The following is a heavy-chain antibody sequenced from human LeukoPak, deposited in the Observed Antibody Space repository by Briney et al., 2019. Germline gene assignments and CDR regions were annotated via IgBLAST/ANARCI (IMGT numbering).Heavy chain of an antibody. CDR1: GGSISTSSYY. Sequence: SGTLSLTCSVSGGSISTSSYYWGWIRQPPAKGLEWIGTIHYSGRTYYNPSLKSRVTISVDTSKNQFSLKMSSVTAADTAMYYCARNSGNYLGWFDPWGQGTLVTVSS. D-gene: IGHD1-26*01. J-gene: IGHJ5*02. CDR3: ARNSGNYLGWFDP. CDR2: IHYSGRT. V-gene: IGHV4-39*01.